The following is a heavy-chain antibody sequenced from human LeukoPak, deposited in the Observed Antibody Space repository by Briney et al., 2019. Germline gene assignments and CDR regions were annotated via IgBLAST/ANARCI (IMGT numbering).Heavy chain of an antibody. V-gene: IGHV1-2*02. D-gene: IGHD1-26*01. CDR1: GYTFTGYY. CDR2: INPNSGGT. Sequence: RASVKVSCKASGYTFTGYYMHWVRQAPGQGLEWMGWINPNSGGTNYAQKFQGRVTMTRDTSISTAYMELSRLRSDDTAVYYCARDEVGSYYYYYGMDVWGQGTTVTVSS. J-gene: IGHJ6*02. CDR3: ARDEVGSYYYYYGMDV.